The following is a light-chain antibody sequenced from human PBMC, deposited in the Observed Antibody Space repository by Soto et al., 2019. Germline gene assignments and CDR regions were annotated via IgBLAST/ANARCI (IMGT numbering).Light chain of an antibody. J-gene: IGLJ2*01. CDR1: SGHNTYS. V-gene: IGLV4-69*01. Sequence: QLVLTQSPSASASLGASVKLTCTLSSGHNTYSIAWHQQQPEKGPRFLMKLKSDGSHSRGDGIPDRFSGSSSGAERYLTISSLQSEVEADYYCQTWATGIQVFGGGTKLTVL. CDR2: LKSDGSH. CDR3: QTWATGIQV.